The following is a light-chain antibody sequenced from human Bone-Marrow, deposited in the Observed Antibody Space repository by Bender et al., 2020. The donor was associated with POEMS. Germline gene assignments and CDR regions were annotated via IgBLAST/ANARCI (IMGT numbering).Light chain of an antibody. CDR3: ATWDDGLNGWV. J-gene: IGLJ3*02. Sequence: QSVLTQPPSASGTPGQRVTISCSGSSSKFGSYPVNWYQQLPGAAPKLVIFNNSQRPSGGPDRFSGSNSGTSASLAISGLLSDDEADFYCATWDDGLNGWVFGGGTKLTVL. V-gene: IGLV1-44*01. CDR1: SSKFGSYP. CDR2: NNS.